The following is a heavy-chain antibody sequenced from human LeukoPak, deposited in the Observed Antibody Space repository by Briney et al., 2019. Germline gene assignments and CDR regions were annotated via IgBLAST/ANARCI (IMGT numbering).Heavy chain of an antibody. Sequence: GGSLRLSCAASGFTFSSYSMNWVRQAPGEGLEWVANIKQDGSEKYYVDSVKGRFTISRDNAKNSLYLQMNSLRAEDTAVYYCASSTAMVRGVAQRPFDYWGQGTLVTVSS. V-gene: IGHV3-7*01. D-gene: IGHD3-10*01. CDR3: ASSTAMVRGVAQRPFDY. CDR1: GFTFSSYS. J-gene: IGHJ4*02. CDR2: IKQDGSEK.